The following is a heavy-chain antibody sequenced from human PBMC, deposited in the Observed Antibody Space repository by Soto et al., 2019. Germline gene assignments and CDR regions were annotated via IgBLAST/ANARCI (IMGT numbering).Heavy chain of an antibody. V-gene: IGHV4-59*01. D-gene: IGHD3-22*01. CDR2: IYYSGST. J-gene: IGHJ5*02. Sequence: PSETLSLTCTVSGGYISSYYWSWIRQPPGKGLEWIGYIYYSGSTNYNPSLKSRVTISVDTSKNQFSLKLSSVTAADTAVYYCARFFSYYDSSGYYAVQGFDPWGQGTLVTVSS. CDR1: GGYISSYY. CDR3: ARFFSYYDSSGYYAVQGFDP.